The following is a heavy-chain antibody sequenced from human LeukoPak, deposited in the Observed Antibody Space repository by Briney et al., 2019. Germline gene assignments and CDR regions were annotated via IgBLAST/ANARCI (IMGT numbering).Heavy chain of an antibody. CDR1: GYTFTNYA. CDR3: ARTWIQLFTPDFDL. CDR2: INAGNGNT. J-gene: IGHJ4*02. Sequence: RASVKVSCKASGYTFTNYAMHWVRQAPGQRLEWMGWINAGNGNTKYSQKFQGRVTITRDTSASTAYMELNGLRSDDTAIYYCARTWIQLFTPDFDLWGQGTLVTVSS. V-gene: IGHV1-3*01. D-gene: IGHD5-18*01.